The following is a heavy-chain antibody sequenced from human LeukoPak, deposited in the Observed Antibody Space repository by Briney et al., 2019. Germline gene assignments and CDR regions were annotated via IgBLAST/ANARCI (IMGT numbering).Heavy chain of an antibody. J-gene: IGHJ6*03. D-gene: IGHD7-27*01. CDR3: AREWALPGAYYMDV. Sequence: PGGSLRLSCAASGFTFSTYWMHWVRKAPGEGLVWVSRISSDGRNTIYADSVKGRFTISRDSANNTLFLQMNSLRGDDTAVYYCAREWALPGAYYMDVWGKGTTVTVSS. V-gene: IGHV3-74*01. CDR2: ISSDGRNT. CDR1: GFTFSTYW.